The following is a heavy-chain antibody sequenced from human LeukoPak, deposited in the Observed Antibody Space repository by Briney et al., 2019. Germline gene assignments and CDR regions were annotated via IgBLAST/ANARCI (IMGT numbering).Heavy chain of an antibody. V-gene: IGHV4-34*01. CDR3: GRAPSYSSSYYY. CDR2: INHSGST. CDR1: GGSFSGYY. J-gene: IGHJ4*02. Sequence: SETLSLTCAVYGGSFSGYYWSWIRQPPGKGLEWIGEINHSGSTNYNPSLKSRVTISVDTSKNHFLLLLSTVPAADTAVYYCGRAPSYSSSYYYWGQGTLVTVSS. D-gene: IGHD6-6*01.